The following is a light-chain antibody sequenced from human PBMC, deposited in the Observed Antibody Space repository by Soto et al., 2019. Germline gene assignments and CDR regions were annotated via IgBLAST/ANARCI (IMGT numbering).Light chain of an antibody. CDR1: SSDVGGYDY. Sequence: QSVLTQPPSASGSPGQSVAISCTGTSSDVGGYDYVSWYQRHPGKAPKLMIYDVSKWPSGVPDRFSGSKSGNTASLTVSGLQAEDEADYYCSSYAGTYIVFGTGTKVTVL. CDR3: SSYAGTYIV. V-gene: IGLV2-8*01. CDR2: DVS. J-gene: IGLJ1*01.